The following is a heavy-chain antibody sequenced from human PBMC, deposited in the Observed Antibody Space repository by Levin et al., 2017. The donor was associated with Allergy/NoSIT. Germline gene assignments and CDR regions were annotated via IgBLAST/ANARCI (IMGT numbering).Heavy chain of an antibody. Sequence: KVSCKGSGYSFTSYWIGWVRQMPGKGLEWMGIIYPSDSDTTYSPSFQGQVTISADKSINTAYLQWSSLKASDTAMYYCARQNHYGSATGYWGQGTLVTVSS. D-gene: IGHD3-10*01. V-gene: IGHV5-51*01. CDR3: ARQNHYGSATGY. CDR1: GYSFTSYW. CDR2: IYPSDSDT. J-gene: IGHJ4*02.